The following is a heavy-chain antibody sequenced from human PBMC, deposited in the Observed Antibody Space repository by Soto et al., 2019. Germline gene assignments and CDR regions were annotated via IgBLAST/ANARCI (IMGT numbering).Heavy chain of an antibody. CDR3: ARAPASSSWYSWGYYFDY. V-gene: IGHV3-30-3*01. J-gene: IGHJ4*01. D-gene: IGHD6-13*01. CDR1: GFTFSSYA. CDR2: ISYDGSNK. Sequence: GGSLRFSCAASGFTFSSYAMHWVRQAPGKGLEWVAVISYDGSNKYYADSVKGRFTISRDNSKNTLYLQMNSLRAEDTAVYYCARAPASSSWYSWGYYFDYWGQGTLVTVSS.